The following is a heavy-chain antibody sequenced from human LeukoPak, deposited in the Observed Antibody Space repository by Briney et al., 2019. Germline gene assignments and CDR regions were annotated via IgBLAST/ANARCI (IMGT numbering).Heavy chain of an antibody. Sequence: KPSETLSLTCTVSGGSISSGDYYWSWIRQHPGKGLEWIGYICYSGSTYYNPSLKIRLTISIDTSKNQFSLKLSSVTAADTAVYYCATYSSGYYYYFDYWGQGTLVTVSS. CDR2: ICYSGST. J-gene: IGHJ4*02. CDR1: GGSISSGDYY. V-gene: IGHV4-31*03. CDR3: ATYSSGYYYYFDY. D-gene: IGHD3-22*01.